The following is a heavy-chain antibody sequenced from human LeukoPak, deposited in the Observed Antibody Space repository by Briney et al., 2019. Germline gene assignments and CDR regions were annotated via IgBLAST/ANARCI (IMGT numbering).Heavy chain of an antibody. J-gene: IGHJ4*02. D-gene: IGHD5-12*01. CDR2: INPSGGST. CDR1: GYTFTSYG. Sequence: ASVRVSCKTSGYTFTSYGISWVRQAPGQGLEWMGIINPSGGSTSYAQKFQGRVTITRNTSISTAYMELSSLRSEDTAVYYCARGQGGGYGRNWGQGTLVTVSS. CDR3: ARGQGGGYGRN. V-gene: IGHV1-8*01.